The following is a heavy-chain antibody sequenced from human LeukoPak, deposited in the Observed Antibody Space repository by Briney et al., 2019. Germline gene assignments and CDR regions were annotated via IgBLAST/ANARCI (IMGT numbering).Heavy chain of an antibody. CDR3: ARELLNTLPLSYSMDV. V-gene: IGHV3-48*04. Sequence: TGGSLRLSCAASGFNFDKYSMNWVRQAPGKGLEWISYISLSGSPIYYADSVKGRFTISRDNAKNSLYLQMNSLRAEDTAVYYCARELLNTLPLSYSMDVWGKGATVIVSS. CDR1: GFNFDKYS. CDR2: ISLSGSPI. J-gene: IGHJ6*03. D-gene: IGHD4/OR15-4a*01.